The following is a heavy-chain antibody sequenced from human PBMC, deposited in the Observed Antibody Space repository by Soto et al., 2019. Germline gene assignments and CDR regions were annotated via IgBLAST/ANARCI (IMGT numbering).Heavy chain of an antibody. D-gene: IGHD6-6*01. V-gene: IGHV1-2*02. CDR2: INPNSGGT. J-gene: IGHJ4*02. CDR3: ARVEIAAQSTRGELGY. CDR1: GYTFTGYY. Sequence: GASVKVSCKASGYTFTGYYMHWVRQAPGQGLEWMGWINPNSGGTNYAQKFQGRVTMTRDTSISTAYMELSRLRSDDTAVYYCARVEIAAQSTRGELGYWGQGTLVTVSS.